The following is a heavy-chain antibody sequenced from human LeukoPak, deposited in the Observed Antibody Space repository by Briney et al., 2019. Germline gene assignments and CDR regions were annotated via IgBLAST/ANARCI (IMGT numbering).Heavy chain of an antibody. Sequence: GGSLRLSCAASGFSLSNYVMHWVGQAPGKGLEYVSAIMPNGETRGYANSMKGRFTISRDNSKNTLYLQMGSLRAEDMAIYYCARDRDGGFAFDIWGQGTLVTVSS. CDR2: IMPNGETR. V-gene: IGHV3-64*01. CDR3: ARDRDGGFAFDI. D-gene: IGHD2-15*01. CDR1: GFSLSNYV. J-gene: IGHJ3*02.